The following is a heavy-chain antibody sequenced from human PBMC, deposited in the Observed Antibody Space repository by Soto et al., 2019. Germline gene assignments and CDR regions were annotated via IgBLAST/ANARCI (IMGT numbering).Heavy chain of an antibody. CDR1: GFTFSSYG. CDR3: ARDSDYKAPGADY. Sequence: GGSLRLSCAASGFTFSSYGMHWVRQAPGKGLEWVAVIWYDGSNKYYADSVKGRFTISRDNSKNTLYLQMNSLRAEDTAVYYCARDSDYKAPGADYRGQGTLVTGSS. D-gene: IGHD4-17*01. CDR2: IWYDGSNK. J-gene: IGHJ4*02. V-gene: IGHV3-33*01.